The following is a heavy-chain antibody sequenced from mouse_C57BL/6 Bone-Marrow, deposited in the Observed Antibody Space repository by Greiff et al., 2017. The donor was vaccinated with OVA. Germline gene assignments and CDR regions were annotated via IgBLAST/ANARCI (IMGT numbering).Heavy chain of an antibody. Sequence: EVNLVESGGGLVKPGGSLKLSCAASGFTFSSYAMSWVRQTPEKRLEWVATISDGGSYTYYPDNVKGRFTISRDNAKDNLYLQMSHLKSEDTAMYYCARGSFKAMDYWGQGTSVTVSS. CDR2: ISDGGSYT. CDR3: ARGSFKAMDY. CDR1: GFTFSSYA. V-gene: IGHV5-4*03. D-gene: IGHD1-1*01. J-gene: IGHJ4*01.